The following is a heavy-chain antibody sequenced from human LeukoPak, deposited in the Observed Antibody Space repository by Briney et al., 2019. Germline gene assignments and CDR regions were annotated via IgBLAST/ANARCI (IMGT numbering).Heavy chain of an antibody. CDR2: ISSSSSYI. CDR3: ARLQESAIDY. V-gene: IGHV3-21*01. J-gene: IGHJ4*02. CDR1: GFTVSSNY. Sequence: GGSLRLSCAASGFTVSSNYMSWVRQAPGKGLEWVSSISSSSSYIYYADSVKGRFTISRDNAKNSLYLQMNSLRAEDTAVYYCARLQESAIDYWGQGTLVTVSS. D-gene: IGHD2-2*01.